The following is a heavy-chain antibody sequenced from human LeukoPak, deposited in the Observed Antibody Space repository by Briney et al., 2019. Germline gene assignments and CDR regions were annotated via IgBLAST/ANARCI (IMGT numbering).Heavy chain of an antibody. D-gene: IGHD1-26*01. CDR2: INPNSGGT. V-gene: IGHV1-2*02. CDR1: GYTFTGYY. Sequence: ASVKVSCKASGYTFTGYYMHWVRQAPGQGLERMGWINPNSGGTNYAQKFQGRVTMTRDTSISTAYMELSRLRSDDTAVYYCASYSGSYSWYYYYMDVWGKGTTVTVSS. CDR3: ASYSGSYSWYYYYMDV. J-gene: IGHJ6*03.